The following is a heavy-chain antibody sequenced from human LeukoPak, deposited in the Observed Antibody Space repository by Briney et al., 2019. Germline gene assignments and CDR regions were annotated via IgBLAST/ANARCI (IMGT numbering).Heavy chain of an antibody. CDR3: ARGSYYNENWFDP. V-gene: IGHV1-2*02. D-gene: IGHD3-10*01. Sequence: ASVKVSCKASGYTFTAYYIHWVRQAPGQGLEWMGWINPNNGGANYVQKFQGRVTMTRDTSISTAYMELSRLRSDDTAVYYCARGSYYNENWFDPWGQGTVVTVSS. CDR2: INPNNGGA. CDR1: GYTFTAYY. J-gene: IGHJ5*02.